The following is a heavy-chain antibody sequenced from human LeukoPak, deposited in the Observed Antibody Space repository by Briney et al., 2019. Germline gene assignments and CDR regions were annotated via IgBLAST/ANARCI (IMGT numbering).Heavy chain of an antibody. CDR1: GFTFGNYA. D-gene: IGHD2-15*01. J-gene: IGHJ5*02. V-gene: IGHV3-23*01. CDR2: ISGSGGST. Sequence: AGGSLRVSCGASGFTFGNYAMGWVRQAPGKGLEWVSVISGSGGSTYYTDSVKGRITISRDNSKSTVSLQMNSLRVEYTAVYYCVRCQDARHLFNWFDPWGQGTLVTVSS. CDR3: VRCQDARHLFNWFDP.